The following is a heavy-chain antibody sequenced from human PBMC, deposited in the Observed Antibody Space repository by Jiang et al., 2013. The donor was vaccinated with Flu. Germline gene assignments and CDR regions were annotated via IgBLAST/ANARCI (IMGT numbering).Heavy chain of an antibody. V-gene: IGHV3-7*03. J-gene: IGHJ2*01. CDR1: GFTFSSYW. CDR2: IKQDGSEK. D-gene: IGHD3-10*01. CDR3: ARDLRGYYGSGRETRDWYFDL. Sequence: GLVQPGGSLRLSCAASGFTFSSYWMSWVRQAPGKGLEWVANIKQDGSEKYYVDSVKGRFTISRDNAKNSLYLQMNSLRAEDTAVYYCARDLRGYYGSGRETRDWYFDLWGRGTLVTVSS.